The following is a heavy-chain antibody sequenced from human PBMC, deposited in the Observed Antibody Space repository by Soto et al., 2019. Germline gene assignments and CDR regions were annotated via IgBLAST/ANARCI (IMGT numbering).Heavy chain of an antibody. CDR2: ISGSGGST. CDR3: AKSHGSGSYYNHNWFDP. Sequence: GGSLILSCAASGFTFSSYAMSWVRQAPGKGLEWVSAISGSGGSTYYADSVKGRFTISRDNSKNTLYLQMNSLRAEDTAVYYCAKSHGSGSYYNHNWFDPWGQGTLVTVSS. D-gene: IGHD3-10*01. CDR1: GFTFSSYA. V-gene: IGHV3-23*01. J-gene: IGHJ5*02.